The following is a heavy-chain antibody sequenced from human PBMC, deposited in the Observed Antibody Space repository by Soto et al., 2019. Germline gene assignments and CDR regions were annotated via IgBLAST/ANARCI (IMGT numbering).Heavy chain of an antibody. CDR1: GFTFSSYG. CDR2: ISYDGSNK. D-gene: IGHD3-22*01. J-gene: IGHJ6*02. V-gene: IGHV3-30*18. Sequence: PGGSLRLSCAASGFTFSSYGMHWVRQAPGKGLEWVAVISYDGSNKYYADSVKGRFTISRDNSKNTLYLQMNSLRAEDTAVYYCAKVGTEHDSSGYYPYYYYYGMDVWGQVTTVTV. CDR3: AKVGTEHDSSGYYPYYYYYGMDV.